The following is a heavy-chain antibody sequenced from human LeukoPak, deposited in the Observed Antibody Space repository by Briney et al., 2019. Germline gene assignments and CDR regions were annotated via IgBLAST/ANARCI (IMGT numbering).Heavy chain of an antibody. J-gene: IGHJ6*04. CDR3: ARRSVLLALEV. D-gene: IGHD3-3*02. CDR2: IYYSGNS. Sequence: PSETLSLTCTVSGGSIGSFYWSWIRQPPGKGLEWIGYIYYSGNSNYNPSLKSRVTMSVDASKNQFSLKVTSVTAADTAVYYCARRSVLLALEVWGKGTTVTVSA. V-gene: IGHV4-59*01. CDR1: GGSIGSFY.